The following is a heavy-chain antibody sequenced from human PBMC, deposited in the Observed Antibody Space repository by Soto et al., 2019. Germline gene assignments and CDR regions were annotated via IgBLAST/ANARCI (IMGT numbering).Heavy chain of an antibody. CDR1: GFTFSSYA. CDR2: ISSNGGST. V-gene: IGHV3-64*01. Sequence: GGSLRLSCAASGFTFSSYAMHWVRQAPGKGLEYVSAISSNGGSTYYANSVKGRFTISRDNSKNTLYLQMGSLRAEDMAVYYFATDDCSGGSCYPGLGFDYWGQGTLVTVSS. D-gene: IGHD2-15*01. J-gene: IGHJ4*02. CDR3: ATDDCSGGSCYPGLGFDY.